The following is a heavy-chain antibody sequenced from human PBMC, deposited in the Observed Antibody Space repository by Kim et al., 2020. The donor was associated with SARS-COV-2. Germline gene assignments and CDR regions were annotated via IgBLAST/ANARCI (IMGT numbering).Heavy chain of an antibody. V-gene: IGHV3-11*05. D-gene: IGHD6-13*01. Sequence: DSLKGRFTISRDNAKNSLYLQMNSLRADDTAVYYCARVSLGSSSWYYFDYWGQGTLVTVSS. CDR3: ARVSLGSSSWYYFDY. J-gene: IGHJ4*02.